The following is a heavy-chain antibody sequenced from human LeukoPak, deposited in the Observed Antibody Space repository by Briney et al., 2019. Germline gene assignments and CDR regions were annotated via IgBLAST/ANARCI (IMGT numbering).Heavy chain of an antibody. CDR1: VGTFSTNA. CDR3: ARGGGPYESTGFFAGPFDY. Sequence: SVNVSFKASVGTFSTNAISWVRQAPGQGREWVGGLIPIFGTAHYAQSLQGRVTITTDESTSTAYMVLSSLRSEDTAVYYCARGGGPYESTGFFAGPFDYWGQGTLVTVSS. J-gene: IGHJ4*02. D-gene: IGHD6-19*01. CDR2: LIPIFGTA. V-gene: IGHV1-69*05.